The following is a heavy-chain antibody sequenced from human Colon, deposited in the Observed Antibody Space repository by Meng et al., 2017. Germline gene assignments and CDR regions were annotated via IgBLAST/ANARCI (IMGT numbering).Heavy chain of an antibody. D-gene: IGHD2-15*01. CDR3: AHGVVASATLGAWFDS. CDR2: MYWDDDA. CDR1: GFSLNTDGVA. V-gene: IGHV2-5*02. Sequence: QITLKEFGPTLVKPTQTLTLTCSFAGFSLNTDGVAVGWIRQPPGKAPEWLALMYWDDDARYSPSLKNRLSITQDAAKNQVVLTMTNMESVDTATYFCAHGVVASATLGAWFDSWGQGTLVTVSS. J-gene: IGHJ5*01.